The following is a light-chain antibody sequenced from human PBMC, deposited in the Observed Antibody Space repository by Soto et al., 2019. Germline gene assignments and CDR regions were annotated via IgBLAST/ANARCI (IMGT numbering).Light chain of an antibody. Sequence: QSVLIQTASVSGSPGQSITISCTGTSSDVGGSNYVSWYQHHPHRAPKLLIYEVSYRPSGVSHRFSGSKSGNTASLTISGLQAEDEADYYCCSYAGSSTYVFGTGTKVTVL. CDR2: EVS. CDR1: SSDVGGSNY. J-gene: IGLJ1*01. CDR3: CSYAGSSTYV. V-gene: IGLV2-14*01.